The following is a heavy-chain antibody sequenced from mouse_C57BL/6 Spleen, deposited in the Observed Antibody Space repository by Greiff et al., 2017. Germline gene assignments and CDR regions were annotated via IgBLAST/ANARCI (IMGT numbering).Heavy chain of an antibody. V-gene: IGHV5-6*01. CDR1: GFTFSSYG. J-gene: IGHJ4*01. Sequence: EVQVVESGGDLVKPGGSLKLSCAASGFTFSSYGMSWVRQTPDKRLEWVATISSGGSYTYYPDSVKGRFTISRDNAKNTLYLQMSSLKSEDTAMYYCARHNLITTVVGGMDYWGQGTSVTVSS. CDR3: ARHNLITTVVGGMDY. D-gene: IGHD1-1*01. CDR2: ISSGGSYT.